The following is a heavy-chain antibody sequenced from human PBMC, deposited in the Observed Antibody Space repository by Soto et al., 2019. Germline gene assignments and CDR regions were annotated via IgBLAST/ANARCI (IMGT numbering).Heavy chain of an antibody. CDR3: ARPRLDPSWAFRGEYYYYYGMDV. Sequence: GASLKVSCKASGGTFSSYAISWVRQAPGQGLEWMGGIIPIFGTANYAQKFQGRVTITADESTSTAYMELSSLRSEDTAVYYCARPRLDPSWAFRGEYYYYYGMDVWGQGTTVTVSS. CDR1: GGTFSSYA. CDR2: IIPIFGTA. J-gene: IGHJ6*02. V-gene: IGHV1-69*13. D-gene: IGHD3-10*01.